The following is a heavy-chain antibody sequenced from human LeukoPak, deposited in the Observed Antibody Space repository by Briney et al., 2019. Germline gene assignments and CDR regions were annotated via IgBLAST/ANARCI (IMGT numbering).Heavy chain of an antibody. V-gene: IGHV3-21*01. Sequence: GGSLRLSCAASGFTFSSYSMNWVRQAPGKGLEWVSSISSSSSYIYYADSVKGRFTISRDNAKNSLYLQMNSLRAEDTAVYYCARDLLRLRYFDWLLPKYDAFDIWGQGTMVTVSS. D-gene: IGHD3-9*01. CDR3: ARDLLRLRYFDWLLPKYDAFDI. J-gene: IGHJ3*02. CDR1: GFTFSSYS. CDR2: ISSSSSYI.